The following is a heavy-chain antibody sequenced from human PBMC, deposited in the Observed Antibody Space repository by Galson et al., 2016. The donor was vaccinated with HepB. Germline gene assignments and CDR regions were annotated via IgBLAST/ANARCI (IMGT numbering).Heavy chain of an antibody. D-gene: IGHD1-1*01. J-gene: IGHJ5*02. CDR3: ARKGGTTGTAWGWIDT. Sequence: SETLSLTCAVSSASITTAHWWSWVRQTPGKGLEWIGEVYHSGGTNYNPPLKSRVTMSVDKSNNQFFLNLTSVTAADTGVYPCARKGGTTGTAWGWIDTWGQGRLGTVSS. CDR2: VYHSGGT. V-gene: IGHV4-4*02. CDR1: SASITTAHW.